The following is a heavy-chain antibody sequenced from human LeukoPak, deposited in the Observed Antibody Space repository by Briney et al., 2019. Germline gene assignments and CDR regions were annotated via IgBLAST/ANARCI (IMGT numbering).Heavy chain of an antibody. Sequence: SETLSLTCTVSGGSISSYYWSWIRQPAGKGLEWIGRIYTSGSTNYNPSLKSRVTMSVDTSKNQFSLKLSSVTAADTAVYYCARDSSSWNGRDYYYGMDVWGQGTTVTVSS. D-gene: IGHD6-13*01. CDR2: IYTSGST. J-gene: IGHJ6*02. V-gene: IGHV4-4*07. CDR3: ARDSSSWNGRDYYYGMDV. CDR1: GGSISSYY.